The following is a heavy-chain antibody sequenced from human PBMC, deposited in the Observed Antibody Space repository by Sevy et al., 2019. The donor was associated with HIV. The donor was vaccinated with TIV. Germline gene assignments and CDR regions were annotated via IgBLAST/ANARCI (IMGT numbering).Heavy chain of an antibody. CDR3: ARDGRGISAFDI. D-gene: IGHD3-3*02. CDR1: EFTFSSHA. V-gene: IGHV3-23*01. J-gene: IGHJ3*02. Sequence: AGSLRLSCAASEFTFSSHAVSWVRQAPGKGLEWVSAISGNGENRHYADSVRGRFTISRDNFKNTLYLQMNSLRAEDTALYYCARDGRGISAFDIWGQGTMVTVSS. CDR2: ISGNGENR.